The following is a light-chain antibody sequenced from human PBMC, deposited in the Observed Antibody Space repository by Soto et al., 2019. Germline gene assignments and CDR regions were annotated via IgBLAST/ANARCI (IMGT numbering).Light chain of an antibody. CDR2: EVY. Sequence: QSALTQPPSASGSPGQSVTLSCTGTSSDVGGYNYVSWYQQHPGKAPKLIIYEVYKRPSGVPDRFSGSKSGNTAALTVSGLQAEDEADYYCSSYVGTNSYVFGTGTKVTVL. CDR3: SSYVGTNSYV. J-gene: IGLJ1*01. CDR1: SSDVGGYNY. V-gene: IGLV2-8*01.